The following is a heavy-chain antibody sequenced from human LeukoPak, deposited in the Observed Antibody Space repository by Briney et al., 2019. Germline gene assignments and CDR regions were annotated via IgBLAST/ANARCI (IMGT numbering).Heavy chain of an antibody. V-gene: IGHV3-23*01. D-gene: IGHD5-24*01. Sequence: PGGSLRLSCAASGFTFSSYAMSWVRQAPGKGLEWVSAISGSGGSTYYADSVKGRFTISRDNSKNTLYLHMNSLRAEDTAVYYCAKLRDGYNLNWFDPWGQGTLVTVSS. J-gene: IGHJ5*02. CDR1: GFTFSSYA. CDR3: AKLRDGYNLNWFDP. CDR2: ISGSGGST.